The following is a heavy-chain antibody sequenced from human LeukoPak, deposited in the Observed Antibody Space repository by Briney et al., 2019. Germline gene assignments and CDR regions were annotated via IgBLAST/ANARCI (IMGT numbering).Heavy chain of an antibody. V-gene: IGHV4-59*01. Sequence: SETLSLTCTVSGGSISSYYWSWIRQPPGKGLEWIGYIYYSGSTNYNPSLKSRVTISVDTSKNQFSLKLSSVTAADTAVYYCARDGSSKHTYYYYYYMDVWGKGTTVTVSS. J-gene: IGHJ6*03. CDR2: IYYSGST. CDR1: GGSISSYY. CDR3: ARDGSSKHTYYYYYYMDV. D-gene: IGHD6-13*01.